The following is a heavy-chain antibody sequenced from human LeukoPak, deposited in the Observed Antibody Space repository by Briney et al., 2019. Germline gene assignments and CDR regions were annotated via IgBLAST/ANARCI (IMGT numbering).Heavy chain of an antibody. J-gene: IGHJ4*02. CDR3: ARQYGSGSPYDSDY. Sequence: ASVKVSCKASGYSFTDYGINWVRQAPGQGLEWMGWISTYNGNTNYAQKLQGRVTMTTDTSTSTAYMELRSLRSDDTAVYYCARQYGSGSPYDSDYWGQGTLVTVSS. CDR2: ISTYNGNT. V-gene: IGHV1-18*04. D-gene: IGHD3-10*01. CDR1: GYSFTDYG.